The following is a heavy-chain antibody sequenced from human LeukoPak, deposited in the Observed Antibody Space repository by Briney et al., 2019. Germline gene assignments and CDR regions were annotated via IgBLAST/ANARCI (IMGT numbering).Heavy chain of an antibody. D-gene: IGHD3-10*01. V-gene: IGHV4-4*07. J-gene: IGHJ5*02. CDR1: GGSISSYY. CDR2: IYISGST. Sequence: SETPSLTCTVSGGSISSYYWSWIRQPAGKGLEWIGRIYISGSTNYKPSLKSRVTISVDTSKNQFSLKLSSVTAADTAVYYCARGGYYGSGNDFRFDPWGQGTLVTVSS. CDR3: ARGGYYGSGNDFRFDP.